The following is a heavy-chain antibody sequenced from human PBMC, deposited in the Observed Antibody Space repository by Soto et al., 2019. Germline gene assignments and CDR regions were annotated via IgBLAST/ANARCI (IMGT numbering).Heavy chain of an antibody. CDR1: GGSIRGGGYP. D-gene: IGHD4-17*01. J-gene: IGHJ4*02. CDR2: IYHSGST. Sequence: SETMSLTWAVSGGSIRGGGYPCSWIRQPPGKGLEWIGYIYHSGSTYYNPSLKSRVTISVDRSKNQFSLKLSSVTAADTAVYYCASQMYGSNAYFDSWGQGALVTVSS. CDR3: ASQMYGSNAYFDS. V-gene: IGHV4-30-2*01.